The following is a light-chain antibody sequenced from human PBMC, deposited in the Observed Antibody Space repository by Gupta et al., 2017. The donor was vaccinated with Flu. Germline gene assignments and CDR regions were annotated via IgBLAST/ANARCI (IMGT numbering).Light chain of an antibody. CDR1: QSVSSY. Sequence: DIQMTQYPSSRSASVGDTITLSCRASQSVSSYLNWYQQKPGKAPRLLIYAASSCRGVPSRFSGSGSVTDFTLTISSRQPEDFATYYCQQTYTYPPSLTFGGGTKVEI. V-gene: IGKV1-39*01. CDR2: AAS. J-gene: IGKJ4*01. CDR3: QQTYTYPPSLT.